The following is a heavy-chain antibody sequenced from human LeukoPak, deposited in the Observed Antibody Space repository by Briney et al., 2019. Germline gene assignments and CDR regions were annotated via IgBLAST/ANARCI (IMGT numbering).Heavy chain of an antibody. Sequence: PGRSLRLSCAASGFTFSSYSMNWVRQAPGKGLEWVSSISSSSSYIYYADSVKGRFTISRDNAKNSLYLQMNSLRAEDTAVYYCARDEYYYDSSGYPDYWGQGTLVTVSS. CDR2: ISSSSSYI. CDR1: GFTFSSYS. J-gene: IGHJ4*02. D-gene: IGHD3-22*01. V-gene: IGHV3-21*01. CDR3: ARDEYYYDSSGYPDY.